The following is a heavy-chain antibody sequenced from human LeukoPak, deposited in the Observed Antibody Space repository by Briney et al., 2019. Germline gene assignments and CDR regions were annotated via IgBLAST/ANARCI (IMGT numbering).Heavy chain of an antibody. CDR3: ARRRIGDLTIGSDTSFDP. V-gene: IGHV4-59*08. CDR1: GGSITNYN. Sequence: SESLSLTCTVSGGSITNYNWNWIRQPPGKGLEWIGYMYVCGSAHSHPSLQSRGTISVDTSKNQFSLRLSSVTASDTAVYYCARRRIGDLTIGSDTSFDPWGQGALVTVSS. J-gene: IGHJ5*02. CDR2: MYVCGSA. D-gene: IGHD2-21*02.